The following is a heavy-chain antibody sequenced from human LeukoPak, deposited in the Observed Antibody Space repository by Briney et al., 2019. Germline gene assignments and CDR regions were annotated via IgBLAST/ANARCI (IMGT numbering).Heavy chain of an antibody. Sequence: GGSLRLSCAASGFTFSSYWMSWVRQAPGKGLEWVANIKQDGSEKYYVDSVKGRFTISRDNAKNSLYLQMNSLRAEDTAVYYCARSDYGSGNYYWSLDYWGQGTLVTVSS. D-gene: IGHD3-10*01. V-gene: IGHV3-7*03. J-gene: IGHJ4*02. CDR1: GFTFSSYW. CDR2: IKQDGSEK. CDR3: ARSDYGSGNYYWSLDY.